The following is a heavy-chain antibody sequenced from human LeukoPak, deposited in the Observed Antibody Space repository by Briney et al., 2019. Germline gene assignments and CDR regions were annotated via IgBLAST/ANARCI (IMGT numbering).Heavy chain of an antibody. Sequence: SETLSLTCIVSGGSISSSSYYWGWIRQPPGTGLEWIGSIYNSGSTHYNPSLKSRVTISVDTSKNQFSLKLSSVTAADTAVYYCARHAYYGAKDFDYWGQGTLVTVSS. CDR2: IYNSGST. CDR3: ARHAYYGAKDFDY. V-gene: IGHV4-39*01. J-gene: IGHJ4*02. CDR1: GGSISSSSYY. D-gene: IGHD4-23*01.